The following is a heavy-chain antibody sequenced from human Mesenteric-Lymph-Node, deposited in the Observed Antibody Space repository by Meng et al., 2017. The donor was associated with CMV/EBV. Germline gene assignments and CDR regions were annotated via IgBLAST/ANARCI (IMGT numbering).Heavy chain of an antibody. Sequence: GGSLRLSCTASGFSFDDHAMSWVRQAPGKGLEWVGFVRSKAYGGTTEYAASVKGRFTISRDDSKSIAYLQMNSLTNEDTAVYYCTRDWTNYDYVWGNYRFDYWGQGTLVTVSS. CDR1: GFSFDDHA. CDR2: VRSKAYGGTT. J-gene: IGHJ4*02. CDR3: TRDWTNYDYVWGNYRFDY. V-gene: IGHV3-49*04. D-gene: IGHD3-16*02.